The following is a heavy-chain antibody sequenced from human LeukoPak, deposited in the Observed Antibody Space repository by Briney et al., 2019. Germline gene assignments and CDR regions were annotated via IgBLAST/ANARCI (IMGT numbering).Heavy chain of an antibody. J-gene: IGHJ4*02. CDR2: IKQDGGEK. CDR3: AGRGDGNLYYFDH. CDR1: GFTFSGYE. Sequence: AGGSLRLSCAASGFTFSGYEMNWVRQAPGKGLEWVANIKQDGGEKYYVDSVKGRFTISRDNAKNSLYLQMNSLRPEDTAVYYCAGRGDGNLYYFDHWGQGTLVTASS. D-gene: IGHD5-24*01. V-gene: IGHV3-7*04.